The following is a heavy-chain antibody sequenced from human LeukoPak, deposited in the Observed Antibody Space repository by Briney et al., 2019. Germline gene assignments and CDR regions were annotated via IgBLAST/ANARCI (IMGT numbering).Heavy chain of an antibody. CDR2: YYDGST. V-gene: IGHV4-39*01. CDR3: ARLRGSSLDY. J-gene: IGHJ4*02. Sequence: YYDGSTYYNPSLKSRLSVSVDTFRNQFSLRLSSVTAADTAVHYCARLRGSSLDYWGQGALVIVSS. D-gene: IGHD1-26*01.